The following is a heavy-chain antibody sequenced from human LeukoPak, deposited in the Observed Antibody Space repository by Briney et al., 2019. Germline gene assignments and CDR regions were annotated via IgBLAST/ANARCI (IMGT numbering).Heavy chain of an antibody. D-gene: IGHD3/OR15-3a*01. CDR1: GFTFSSYN. V-gene: IGHV3-48*01. Sequence: GGYLRLSCAGSGFTFSSYNMNWVRQAPGKGLEWISYISSSGRTVYYAESVRGRFAISRDNARSSLYLQMAGLTAEDTAVYYCARTLDSASDVWGNGTTVTVSS. J-gene: IGHJ6*04. CDR3: ARTLDSASDV. CDR2: ISSSGRTV.